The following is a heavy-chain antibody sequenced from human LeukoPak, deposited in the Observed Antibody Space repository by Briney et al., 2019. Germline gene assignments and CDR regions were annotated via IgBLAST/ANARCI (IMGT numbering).Heavy chain of an antibody. CDR3: AKVVAGQYNDY. CDR1: GFAFSSYE. J-gene: IGHJ4*02. CDR2: INSNGDTI. D-gene: IGHD2-15*01. V-gene: IGHV3-48*03. Sequence: GGSLRLSCAASGFAFSSYEINWVRQAPGKGLEWISYINSNGDTIYYADSVKDRFTVSRDSAKNSLYLQMNSLRAEDTAVYYCAKVVAGQYNDYWGQGTLVTVSS.